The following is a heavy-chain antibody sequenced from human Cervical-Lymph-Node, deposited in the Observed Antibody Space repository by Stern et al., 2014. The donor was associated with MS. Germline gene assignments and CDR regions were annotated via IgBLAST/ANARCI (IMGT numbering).Heavy chain of an antibody. Sequence: EVQLVQSGAEVKKPGESLKISCKGSGYTFTNNWIAWVRQMPGKGLEWMGIIYPDDSDIRYSPSLQGQVTISAAHSISTAYHQSSSLKPAASAVYYCASPPPRRKWDDPNYGMDVWGQGTTVTVSS. CDR1: GYTFTNNW. CDR2: IYPDDSDI. V-gene: IGHV5-51*03. D-gene: IGHD1-1*01. CDR3: ASPPPRRKWDDPNYGMDV. J-gene: IGHJ6*02.